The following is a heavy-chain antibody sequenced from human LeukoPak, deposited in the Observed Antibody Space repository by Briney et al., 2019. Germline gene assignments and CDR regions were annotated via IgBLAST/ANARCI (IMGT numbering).Heavy chain of an antibody. J-gene: IGHJ4*02. D-gene: IGHD2-2*01. CDR3: ARSPIVVVPAAMGVGRCGGDCYYDY. V-gene: IGHV1-18*04. Sequence: ASVKVSCRASGYTFTSYGISWVRQAPGQGLEWMGWISAYNGNTNYAQKLQGRVTMTTDTSTSTAYMELRSLRSDDTAVYYCARSPIVVVPAAMGVGRCGGDCYYDYWGQGTLVTVSS. CDR2: ISAYNGNT. CDR1: GYTFTSYG.